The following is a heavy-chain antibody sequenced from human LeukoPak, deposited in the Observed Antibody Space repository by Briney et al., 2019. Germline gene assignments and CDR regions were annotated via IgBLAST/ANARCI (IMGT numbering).Heavy chain of an antibody. J-gene: IGHJ4*02. D-gene: IGHD1-7*01. CDR2: TSGGGGST. CDR1: GFTFSSYA. V-gene: IGHV3-23*01. CDR3: AKVRAAWNYVFDY. Sequence: PGGSLRLSCAASGFTFSSYAMSWVRQAPGKGLEWVSTTSGGGGSTYYADSVKGRFTISRDNSKNTLYLQMNNLRGEDTALYYCAKVRAAWNYVFDYWGQGTLVTVSS.